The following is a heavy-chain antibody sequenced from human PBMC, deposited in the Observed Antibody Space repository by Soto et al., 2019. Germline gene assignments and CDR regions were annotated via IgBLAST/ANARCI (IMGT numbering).Heavy chain of an antibody. CDR3: ARDRRASGTYDGMDV. Sequence: QVHLVQSGAEVKKPGASVKVSCETSGYNFSAYYIHWVRQTPGQGLEWMGWINSDSGDTTYGQKFQGRVTMTRDMSTSVAYMELSRLTPDDRAVYYCARDRRASGTYDGMDVWGQGTPVAVS. D-gene: IGHD3-10*01. CDR2: INSDSGDT. J-gene: IGHJ6*02. CDR1: GYNFSAYY. V-gene: IGHV1-2*02.